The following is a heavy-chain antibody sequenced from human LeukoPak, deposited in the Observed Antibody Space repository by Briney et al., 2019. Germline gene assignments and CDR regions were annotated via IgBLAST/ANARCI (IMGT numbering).Heavy chain of an antibody. CDR1: GYTLTELS. CDR2: FDPEDGET. Sequence: ASVKVSCKVSGYTLTELSMHWVRQAPGKGLEWMGGFDPEDGETIYAQKFQGRVTMTEDTSTDTAYMELSSLRSEDTAVYYCATEGITMVRGVIIIDLDFQHWGQGTPVTVSS. CDR3: ATEGITMVRGVIIIDLDFQH. D-gene: IGHD3-10*01. J-gene: IGHJ1*01. V-gene: IGHV1-24*01.